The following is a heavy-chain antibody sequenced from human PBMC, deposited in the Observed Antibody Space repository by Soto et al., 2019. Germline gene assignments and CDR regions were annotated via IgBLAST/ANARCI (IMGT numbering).Heavy chain of an antibody. CDR2: INHSGST. CDR3: ARGLGAYQLLFPAYYYGMDV. V-gene: IGHV4-34*01. Sequence: SETLSLTCAVYGGSFSGYYWSWIRQPPGKGLEWIGEINHSGSTNYNPSLKSRVTISVDTSKNQFSLKLSSVTAADTAVYYCARGLGAYQLLFPAYYYGMDVWGQGTTVTVSS. D-gene: IGHD2-2*01. CDR1: GGSFSGYY. J-gene: IGHJ6*02.